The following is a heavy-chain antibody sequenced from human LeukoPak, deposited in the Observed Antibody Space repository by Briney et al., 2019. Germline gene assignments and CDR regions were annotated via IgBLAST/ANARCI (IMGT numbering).Heavy chain of an antibody. D-gene: IGHD5-18*01. Sequence: ASVKVSCKASGYTFTSYYMHWVRQAPGQGLEWMGIINPSGGSTSYAQKFQGRVTMTRDTSTSTVYMELSSLRSEDTAVYYCTTPTSDSYTFDYWGQGTLVTVSS. CDR1: GYTFTSYY. J-gene: IGHJ4*02. CDR2: INPSGGST. CDR3: TTPTSDSYTFDY. V-gene: IGHV1-46*03.